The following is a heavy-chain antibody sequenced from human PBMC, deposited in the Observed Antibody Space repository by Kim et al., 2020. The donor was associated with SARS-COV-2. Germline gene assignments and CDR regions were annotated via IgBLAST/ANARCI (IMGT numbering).Heavy chain of an antibody. D-gene: IGHD2-15*01. CDR3: ARLKGIVENFYYYYGMDV. CDR2: ISAYNGNT. J-gene: IGHJ6*02. V-gene: IGHV1-18*01. Sequence: ASVKVSCKASGYTFTSYRISWVRQAPGQGLEWMGWISAYNGNTNYAQKLQGRVTMTTDTPTTTAYMELRSLRSDDTPLYYCARLKGIVENFYYYYGMDVWGQGTTVTVSS. CDR1: GYTFTSYR.